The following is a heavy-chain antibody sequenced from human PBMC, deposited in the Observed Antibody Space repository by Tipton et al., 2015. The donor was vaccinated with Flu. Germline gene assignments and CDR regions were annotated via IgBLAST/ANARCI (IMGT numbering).Heavy chain of an antibody. CDR3: ARGRGYSYGYGDY. J-gene: IGHJ4*02. D-gene: IGHD5-18*01. CDR1: GFTFSSYN. CDR2: ISSSSYI. V-gene: IGHV3-21*01. Sequence: SLRLSCAASGFTFSSYNMNWVRQAPGKGLEWVSSISSSSYIYYADSVEGRFTISRDNAKNSLYLQMNSLRAEDTAVYYCARGRGYSYGYGDYWGQGTLVTVSS.